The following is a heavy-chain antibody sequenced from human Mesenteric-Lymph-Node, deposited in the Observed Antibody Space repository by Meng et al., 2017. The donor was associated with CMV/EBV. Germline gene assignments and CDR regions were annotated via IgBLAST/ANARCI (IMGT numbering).Heavy chain of an antibody. Sequence: SETLSLTCTVSGGSISSYYWSWIRQPPGKGLEWIGYIYYSGSTNYNPSLKSRVTISVDTSKNQFSLKLSSVTAADTAVYYCARDRGDGQQLAKFDYWGQGTLVTVSS. CDR3: ARDRGDGQQLAKFDY. V-gene: IGHV4-59*01. CDR1: GGSISSYY. D-gene: IGHD6-13*01. CDR2: IYYSGST. J-gene: IGHJ4*02.